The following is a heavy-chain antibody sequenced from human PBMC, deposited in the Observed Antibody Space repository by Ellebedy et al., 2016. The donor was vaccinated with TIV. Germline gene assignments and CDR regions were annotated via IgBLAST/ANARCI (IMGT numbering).Heavy chain of an antibody. J-gene: IGHJ3*02. Sequence: PGGSLRLSCAASGFTVSSNYMSWVRQAPGKGLEWVSVTYSGGSTYYADSVKGRFTMSRDNSKYTLYLQMNRLRAEETAVYYCARYCSGGSCYSHAFDIWGQGTMVTVSS. D-gene: IGHD2-15*01. CDR1: GFTVSSNY. CDR2: TYSGGST. CDR3: ARYCSGGSCYSHAFDI. V-gene: IGHV3-66*01.